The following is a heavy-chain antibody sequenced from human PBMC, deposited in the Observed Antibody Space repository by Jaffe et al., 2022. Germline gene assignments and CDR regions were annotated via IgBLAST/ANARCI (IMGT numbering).Heavy chain of an antibody. Sequence: QVQLVQSGAEVKKPGSSVKVSCKASGGTFSSYTISWVRQAPGQGLEWMGRIIPILGIANYAQKFQGRVTITADKSTSTAYMELSSLRSEDTAVYYCARFPTYYYDSSGYLASDAFDIWGQGTMVTVSS. J-gene: IGHJ3*02. V-gene: IGHV1-69*02. D-gene: IGHD3-22*01. CDR1: GGTFSSYT. CDR3: ARFPTYYYDSSGYLASDAFDI. CDR2: IIPILGIA.